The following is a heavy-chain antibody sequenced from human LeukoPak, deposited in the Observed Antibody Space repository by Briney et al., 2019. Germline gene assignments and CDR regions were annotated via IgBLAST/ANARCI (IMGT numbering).Heavy chain of an antibody. V-gene: IGHV3-13*01. CDR2: IGTAGDT. Sequence: PGGSLRLSCAASGFTFSSYDMHWVRQATGKGLEWVSAIGTAGDTYYPGSVKGRFTISRENAKNSLYLQMNSLRAGDTAVYYCARDKTLPRLVLHNWFDPWGQGTLVTVSS. CDR1: GFTFSSYD. J-gene: IGHJ5*02. CDR3: ARDKTLPRLVLHNWFDP. D-gene: IGHD6-19*01.